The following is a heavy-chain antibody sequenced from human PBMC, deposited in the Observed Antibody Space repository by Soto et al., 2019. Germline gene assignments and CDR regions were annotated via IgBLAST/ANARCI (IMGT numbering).Heavy chain of an antibody. Sequence: GSLRLSCAASGFTFSSYWMTWVRQAPGKGLEWVANIKKDESKKSYLDSVRGRFTISRDNAKNSLYLQMDSLTAEDTALYYCARDVSPGSSSWYFDAFDLWGQGTMVTVSS. D-gene: IGHD6-13*01. CDR2: IKKDESKK. V-gene: IGHV3-7*05. CDR3: ARDVSPGSSSWYFDAFDL. J-gene: IGHJ3*01. CDR1: GFTFSSYW.